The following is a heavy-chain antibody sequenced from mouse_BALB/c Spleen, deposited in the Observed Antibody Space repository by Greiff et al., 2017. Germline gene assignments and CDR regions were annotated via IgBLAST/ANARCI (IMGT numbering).Heavy chain of an antibody. V-gene: IGHV1-15*01. CDR1: GYTFTDYE. CDR2: IDPETGGT. D-gene: IGHD2-4*01. J-gene: IGHJ3*01. CDR3: TGYDYDWFAY. Sequence: VQLQQSGAELVRPGASVTLSCKASGYTFTDYEMHWVKQTPVHGLEWIGAIDPETGGTAYNQKFKGKATLTADKSSSTAYMELRSLTSEDSAVYYCTGYDYDWFAYWGQGTLVTVSA.